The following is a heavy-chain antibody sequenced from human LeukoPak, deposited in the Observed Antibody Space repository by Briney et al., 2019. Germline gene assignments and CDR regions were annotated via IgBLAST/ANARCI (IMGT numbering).Heavy chain of an antibody. V-gene: IGHV4-34*01. CDR3: ARVYVDTAMVFAFDI. CDR1: GGSFSGYY. Sequence: SETLSLTCAVYGGSFSGYYWSWIRQPPGKGLEWIGEINHSGSTNYNPSLKSRVTISVDTSKNQFSLKLSSVTAADTAVYYCARVYVDTAMVFAFDIWGRGTMVTVSS. J-gene: IGHJ3*02. D-gene: IGHD5-18*01. CDR2: INHSGST.